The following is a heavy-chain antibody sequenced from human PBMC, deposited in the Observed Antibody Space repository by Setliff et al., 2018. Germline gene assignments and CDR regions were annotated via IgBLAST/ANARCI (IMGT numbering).Heavy chain of an antibody. CDR2: ISAYNGNT. CDR1: GYTFTNYG. V-gene: IGHV1-18*01. Sequence: ASVKVSCKASGYTFTNYGVSWVRQAPGQGLEWMGWISAYNGNTNYAQKFQGRVAMTTDTSTSTAYMELRSLRSDDTAVYYCVRDAGWQYDDYAGVYFPHWGQGTLVTVSS. D-gene: IGHD4-17*01. CDR3: VRDAGWQYDDYAGVYFPH. J-gene: IGHJ1*01.